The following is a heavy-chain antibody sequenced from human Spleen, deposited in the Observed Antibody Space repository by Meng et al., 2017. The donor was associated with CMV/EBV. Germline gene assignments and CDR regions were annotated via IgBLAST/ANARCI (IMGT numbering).Heavy chain of an antibody. CDR1: GFTFSGYW. CDR3: AKDIEMTTIGNYYYYGMDV. D-gene: IGHD5-24*01. Sequence: GESLKISCAASGFTFSGYWMHWVRQAPGKGLVWVSRIDSDGSITSYADSVKGRFTISRDNAKNTLYLQMNSLRAEDTAVYYCAKDIEMTTIGNYYYYGMDVWGQGTTVTVSS. CDR2: IDSDGSIT. J-gene: IGHJ6*02. V-gene: IGHV3-74*01.